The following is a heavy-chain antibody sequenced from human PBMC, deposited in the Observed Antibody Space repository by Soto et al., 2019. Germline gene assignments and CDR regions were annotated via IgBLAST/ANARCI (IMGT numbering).Heavy chain of an antibody. CDR1: WDAVSRHIAA. Sequence: SQTLSRTYVISWDAVSRHIAAWNWIQRSPSRGLEWLGRTYYRSKWYNQYAVSVESRITINADTSKNQFSLQLNSVTPEDTAVYYCTRERPDCFDPWGQGTLVTVSS. V-gene: IGHV6-1*01. CDR3: TRERPDCFDP. CDR2: TYYRSKWYN. J-gene: IGHJ5*02.